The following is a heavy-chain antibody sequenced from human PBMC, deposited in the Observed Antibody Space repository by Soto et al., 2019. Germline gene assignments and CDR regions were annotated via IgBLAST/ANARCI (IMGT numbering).Heavy chain of an antibody. CDR3: AGGHRILTIFGVAYYMDV. Sequence: QVQLVQSGAEVKKPGASVKVSCKASGYTFTSYDINWVRQATGQGLEWMGWMNPNSGNTGYAQKFQGRVTITKNSTISTGYMGLSSLRSEDTAVYDCAGGHRILTIFGVAYYMDVLGKGTTVTVSS. V-gene: IGHV1-8*01. J-gene: IGHJ6*03. D-gene: IGHD3-3*01. CDR1: GYTFTSYD. CDR2: MNPNSGNT.